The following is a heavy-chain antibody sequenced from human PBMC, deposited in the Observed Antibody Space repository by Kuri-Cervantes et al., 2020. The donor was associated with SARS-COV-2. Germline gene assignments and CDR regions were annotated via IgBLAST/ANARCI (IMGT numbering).Heavy chain of an antibody. V-gene: IGHV3-30*18. Sequence: GSLLKISCAASGFNFSRTAMHWVRQAPGKGLEWVAVISHDGKNKKCIASGKGRFTIPRDNSQNTLYLHMKSLRSEDTAMYYCAKDRVGVQDFWGQGTLVTVSS. J-gene: IGHJ4*02. CDR1: GFNFSRTA. D-gene: IGHD2-21*01. CDR3: AKDRVGVQDF. CDR2: ISHDGKNK.